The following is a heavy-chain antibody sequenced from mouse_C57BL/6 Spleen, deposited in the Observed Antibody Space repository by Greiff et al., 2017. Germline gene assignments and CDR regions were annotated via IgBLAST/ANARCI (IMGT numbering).Heavy chain of an antibody. Sequence: EVKLVESGGDLVKPGGSLKLSCAASGFTFSSYGMSWVRQTPDKRLEWVATISSGGSYTYYPDSVKGRFTNSRDNAKNTLYLQMSSLKSEDTAMYYCARQDYYGSSLYYFDYWGQGTTLTVAS. CDR2: ISSGGSYT. D-gene: IGHD1-1*01. CDR3: ARQDYYGSSLYYFDY. V-gene: IGHV5-6*01. CDR1: GFTFSSYG. J-gene: IGHJ2*01.